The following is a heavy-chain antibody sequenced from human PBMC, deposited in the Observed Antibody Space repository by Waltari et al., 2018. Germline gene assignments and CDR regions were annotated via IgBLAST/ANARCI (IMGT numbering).Heavy chain of an antibody. Sequence: EVQLVESGGGLVKPGGSLRLSCAASGFTFSSYSMNWVRQAPGKGLEWVSSISSSSSYIYYADSVKGRFTISRDNAKNSLYLQMNSLRAEDTAVYYCARGRGSNADYWGQGTLVTVSS. CDR2: ISSSSSYI. J-gene: IGHJ4*02. CDR1: GFTFSSYS. D-gene: IGHD3-16*01. CDR3: ARGRGSNADY. V-gene: IGHV3-21*01.